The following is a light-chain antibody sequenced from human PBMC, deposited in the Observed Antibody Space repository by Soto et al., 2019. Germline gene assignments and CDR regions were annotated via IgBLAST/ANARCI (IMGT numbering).Light chain of an antibody. V-gene: IGKV3-20*01. CDR3: QQYGSSPQT. CDR1: QSVSSSY. Sequence: EIVLTQSPGTLSLSPGERATLSCRASQSVSSSYLAWYQQKPGQAPRLLIYGVSSRATGIPDRFSGSGSGTDFTLTISRLETEDFAVYYCQQYGSSPQTFGQGTKVDIK. CDR2: GVS. J-gene: IGKJ1*01.